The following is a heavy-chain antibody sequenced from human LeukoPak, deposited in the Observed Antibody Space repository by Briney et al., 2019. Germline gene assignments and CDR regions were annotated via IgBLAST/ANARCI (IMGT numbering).Heavy chain of an antibody. CDR3: ARDMTGITGTTSY. CDR2: MNPNNGGT. J-gene: IGHJ4*02. Sequence: ASVKVSCQTSGYTFTGFYMYWVRQAPGQGLEWMGWMNPNNGGTNYAQKFRGRVTMTRDTSISTAYMELSRLTSDDTAVYYCARDMTGITGTTSYWARGTLVTVSS. D-gene: IGHD1-20*01. V-gene: IGHV1-2*02. CDR1: GYTFTGFY.